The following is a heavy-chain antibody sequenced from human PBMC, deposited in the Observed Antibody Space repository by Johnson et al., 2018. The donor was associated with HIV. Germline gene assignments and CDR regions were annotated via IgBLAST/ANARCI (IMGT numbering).Heavy chain of an antibody. CDR2: ISSSGSTI. CDR3: ARWEVLADAFDV. CDR1: GFTFSDYY. Sequence: QVQLVESGGGLVQPGGSLRLSCVASGFTFSDYYMTWVRQAPGKGLEWVSYISSSGSTIYSADSVKGRFTISRDNAKNSLYLQMNSLRAEDTAVYYCARWEVLADAFDVWGRGTLVTVSS. V-gene: IGHV3-11*04. D-gene: IGHD1-26*01. J-gene: IGHJ3*01.